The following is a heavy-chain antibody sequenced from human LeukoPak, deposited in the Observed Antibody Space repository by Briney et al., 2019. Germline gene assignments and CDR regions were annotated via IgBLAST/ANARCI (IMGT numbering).Heavy chain of an antibody. V-gene: IGHV3-23*01. Sequence: QAGGSLRLSCAASGITFSTYAMNWVHQAPGKGLEWVSVISGSAASTSHADSVKGRFTISRDNSKNTLYLQMNSLRAEDTAVYYCAKTWMTTVTNDAFDIWGQGTMVTVSS. J-gene: IGHJ3*02. D-gene: IGHD4-17*01. CDR1: GITFSTYA. CDR3: AKTWMTTVTNDAFDI. CDR2: ISGSAAST.